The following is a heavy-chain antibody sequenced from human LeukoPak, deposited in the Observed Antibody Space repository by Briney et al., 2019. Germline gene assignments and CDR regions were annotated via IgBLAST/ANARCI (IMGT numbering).Heavy chain of an antibody. D-gene: IGHD6-13*01. CDR2: IIPIFGTA. CDR3: AITKQQLLPWGEDH. Sequence: SVRVSCKASGGTFSSYAISWVRQAPGQGLEWMGRIIPIFGTANYAQKFQGRVTITTDESTSTAYMELSSLRSEDTAVYYCAITKQQLLPWGEDHWGQGTLVTVSS. V-gene: IGHV1-69*05. J-gene: IGHJ4*02. CDR1: GGTFSSYA.